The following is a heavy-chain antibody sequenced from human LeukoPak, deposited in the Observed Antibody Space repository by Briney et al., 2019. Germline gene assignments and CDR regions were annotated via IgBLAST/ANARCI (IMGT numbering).Heavy chain of an antibody. V-gene: IGHV1-69*05. Sequence: ASVKVSCKASGGTFSSYAISWVRQAPGQGLEWMGGILPIFGKANYARRFRGRVIMTKGTSTSTVCMELSTLSPENTGVYYYARARRITIFGVVQPHVWFDPWGQGTLVTVSS. CDR1: GGTFSSYA. CDR3: ARARRITIFGVVQPHVWFDP. J-gene: IGHJ5*02. CDR2: ILPIFGKA. D-gene: IGHD3-3*01.